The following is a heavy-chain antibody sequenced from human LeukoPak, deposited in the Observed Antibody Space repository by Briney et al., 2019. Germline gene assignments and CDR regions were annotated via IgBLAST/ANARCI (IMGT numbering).Heavy chain of an antibody. CDR1: GYTFTGYY. CDR3: ARDIVVPEGAFDI. V-gene: IGHV1-2*02. J-gene: IGHJ3*02. CDR2: INPNSGGT. D-gene: IGHD2-15*01. Sequence: ASVKVSCRASGYTFTGYYMHWVRQAPGQGLEWMGWINPNSGGTNCAQKFQGRVTMTRDTSISTAYMELSRLRSDDTAVYYCARDIVVPEGAFDIWGQGTMVTVSS.